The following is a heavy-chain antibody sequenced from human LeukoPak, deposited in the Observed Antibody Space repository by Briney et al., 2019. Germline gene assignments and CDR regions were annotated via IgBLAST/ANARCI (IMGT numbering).Heavy chain of an antibody. J-gene: IGHJ4*02. D-gene: IGHD1-26*01. CDR3: ARGRSYAFDS. CDR2: IKPDEDEK. CDR1: GFTFSTYC. Sequence: PGGSLRLSCAASGFTFSTYCMTWLRQTPGKGLEWVANIKPDEDEKYYVDSVKGRFAISRDNAQNSLYLQVNSLRAEDTALYYCARGRSYAFDSWGQGTLLSVSS. V-gene: IGHV3-7*04.